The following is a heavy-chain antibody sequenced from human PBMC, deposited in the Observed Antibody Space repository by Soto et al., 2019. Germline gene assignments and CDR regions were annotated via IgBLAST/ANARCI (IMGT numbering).Heavy chain of an antibody. D-gene: IGHD5-18*01. Sequence: VQLIQSGAEVKKPGTTVKISCKVSGYTFTDHFIYWVRQASGKGLEWMGLVDPEDGETRYVEKFQGRVIISADTSTETAYMDLSSLISDDTAVYFCATSNSNRADFWGQGTLVTVSS. CDR1: GYTFTDHF. V-gene: IGHV1-69-2*01. CDR2: VDPEDGET. J-gene: IGHJ4*02. CDR3: ATSNSNRADF.